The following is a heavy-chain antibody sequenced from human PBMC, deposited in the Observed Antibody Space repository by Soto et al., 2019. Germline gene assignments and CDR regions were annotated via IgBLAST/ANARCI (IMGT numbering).Heavy chain of an antibody. CDR1: GFTFSSYA. D-gene: IGHD3-10*01. CDR3: AKDEVALLWFGGGDV. J-gene: IGHJ6*02. CDR2: ISGGGGTT. Sequence: EVQLLESGGGLGQPGGSLRLSCAASGFTFSSYAMSWVRQAPGKGLEWVSTISGGGGTTYHADSVKGRFTISRDNSKNTLSLQMNSLRAEGTAVYYCAKDEVALLWFGGGDVWGQGTTVTVSS. V-gene: IGHV3-23*01.